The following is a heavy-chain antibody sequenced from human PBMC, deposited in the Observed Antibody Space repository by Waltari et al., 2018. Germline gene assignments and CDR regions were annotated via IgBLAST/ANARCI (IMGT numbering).Heavy chain of an antibody. Sequence: QVPLVQSGAEVKKPGASVKVSCKASGYTVTSHGISWVRQAPGQGLEWMGWISAYNGNTNYAQKLQGRVTMTTDTSTSTAYMELRSLRSDDTAVYYCARDGRYCSSTSCQTDAFDIWGQGTMVTVSS. D-gene: IGHD2-2*01. J-gene: IGHJ3*02. V-gene: IGHV1-18*01. CDR1: GYTVTSHG. CDR2: ISAYNGNT. CDR3: ARDGRYCSSTSCQTDAFDI.